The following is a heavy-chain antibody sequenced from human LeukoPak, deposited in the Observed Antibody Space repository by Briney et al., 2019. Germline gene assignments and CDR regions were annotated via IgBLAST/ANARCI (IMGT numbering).Heavy chain of an antibody. J-gene: IGHJ4*02. CDR2: ISYDGSNK. V-gene: IGHV3-30-3*01. CDR1: GFTFSSYA. Sequence: PGGSLRLSCAASGFTFSSYAMHWVRQAPGKGLEWVAVISYDGSNKYYADSVKGRFTISRDNSKNTLYLQMNSLRAEDTAVYYCARQTGQRLAKSYYFDYWGQGTLVTVSS. D-gene: IGHD6-25*01. CDR3: ARQTGQRLAKSYYFDY.